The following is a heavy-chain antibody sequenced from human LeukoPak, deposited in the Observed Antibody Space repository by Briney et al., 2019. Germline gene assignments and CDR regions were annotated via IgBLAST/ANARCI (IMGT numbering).Heavy chain of an antibody. CDR2: IIPIFGTA. CDR1: GGTFSSYA. J-gene: IGHJ3*02. D-gene: IGHD3-16*01. V-gene: IGHV1-69*13. CDR3: ARVRVFGNDAFDI. Sequence: SVKVSCKASGGTFSSYAISWVRQAPGQGLEWMGGIIPIFGTANYAQKFQGRVTITADESTSTAYMELSSLRSEDTAVSYCARVRVFGNDAFDIWGQGTMVTVSS.